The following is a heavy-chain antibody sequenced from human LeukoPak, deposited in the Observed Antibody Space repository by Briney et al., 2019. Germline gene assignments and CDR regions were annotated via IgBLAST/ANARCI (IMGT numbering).Heavy chain of an antibody. D-gene: IGHD1-1*01. J-gene: IGHJ5*02. CDR1: GGSISSSSYY. CDR2: IYYSGST. CDR3: ARRVGTTPYNWFDP. Sequence: SETLSLTCTVSGGSISSSSYYWGWIRQPPGKGLEWIGSIYYSGSTYYNPSLKSRVTISVDTSKNQFSLKLSSVTAADTAVYYCARRVGTTPYNWFDPWGQGTLVTVSS. V-gene: IGHV4-39*07.